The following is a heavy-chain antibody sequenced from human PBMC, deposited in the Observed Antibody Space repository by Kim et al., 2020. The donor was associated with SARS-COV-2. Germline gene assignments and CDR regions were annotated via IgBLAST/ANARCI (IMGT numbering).Heavy chain of an antibody. CDR3: ARVTSSAYTSYAFDI. D-gene: IGHD3-16*01. Sequence: GGSLRLSCAASGFTFSSYALHWVRQAPGKGLEWVALISYDGSNKCYAYSVKGRFTISRDNSKNTLYLQMNSLRPEDTAVHYCARVTSSAYTSYAFDIWGQGTMVTVSS. V-gene: IGHV3-30-3*01. CDR2: ISYDGSNK. J-gene: IGHJ3*02. CDR1: GFTFSSYA.